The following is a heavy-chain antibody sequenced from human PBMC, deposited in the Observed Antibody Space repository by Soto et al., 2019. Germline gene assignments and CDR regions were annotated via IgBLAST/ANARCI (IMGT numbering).Heavy chain of an antibody. CDR3: ATSRDDCSGTRCYEGYYYYMDV. CDR1: GYTFNSYA. V-gene: IGHV1-3*01. J-gene: IGHJ6*03. D-gene: IGHD2-2*01. Sequence: QVQLVQSGAEVRKPGASVEVSCKTSGYTFNSYAMHWVRQAPGQRLEWLGWINAGNGNTQYSQQFQGRVTITSDTSATTTYMELSSLRSEDTAVYYCATSRDDCSGTRCYEGYYYYMDVWGKGTTVTVSS. CDR2: INAGNGNT.